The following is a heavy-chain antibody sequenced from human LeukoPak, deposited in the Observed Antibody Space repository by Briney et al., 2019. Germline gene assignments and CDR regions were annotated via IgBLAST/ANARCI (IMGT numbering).Heavy chain of an antibody. D-gene: IGHD1-14*01. CDR3: ASNVEPYYYFDY. V-gene: IGHV3-53*01. CDR1: GFTFSSYG. J-gene: IGHJ4*02. Sequence: GGSLRLSCAASGFTFSSYGMSWVRQAPGKGLEWVSVIYSGGSTYYADSVKGRFTISRDNSKNTLYLQMNSLRAEDTAVYYCASNVEPYYYFDYWGQGTLVTVSS. CDR2: IYSGGST.